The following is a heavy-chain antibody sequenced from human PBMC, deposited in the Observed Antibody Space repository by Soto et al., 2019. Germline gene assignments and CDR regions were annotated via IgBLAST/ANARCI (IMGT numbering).Heavy chain of an antibody. CDR3: TPFGNYGCNSPFDY. CDR1: GFTFNNAW. V-gene: IGHV3-15*07. CDR2: IKSKTDGGTT. J-gene: IGHJ4*02. Sequence: EVQLVESGGGLVKPGGSLRLSCAASGFTFNNAWMNWVRQAPGKGLEWVGRIKSKTDGGTTDFAAPVKGRFTISRDDSKTTLYLQMNSLKTEDTAVYYCTPFGNYGCNSPFDYRGQGTLVTVSS. D-gene: IGHD1-7*01.